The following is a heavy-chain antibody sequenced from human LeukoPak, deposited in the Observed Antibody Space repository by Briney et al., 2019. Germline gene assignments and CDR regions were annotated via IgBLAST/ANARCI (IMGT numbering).Heavy chain of an antibody. D-gene: IGHD4-11*01. Sequence: PSETLSLTCTVSGGSISSGGYYWTWIRQPPGKGLEWIGYISYSGSTSYNPSLKSRVTISIDTSKNQFSLKLSSVTAADTAVYYCAREWDYNNQPSYGMDVWGQGTTVAVSS. CDR2: ISYSGST. V-gene: IGHV4-61*08. J-gene: IGHJ6*02. CDR1: GGSISSGGYY. CDR3: AREWDYNNQPSYGMDV.